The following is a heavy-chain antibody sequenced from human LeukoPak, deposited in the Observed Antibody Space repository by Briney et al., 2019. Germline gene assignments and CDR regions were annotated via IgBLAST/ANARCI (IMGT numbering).Heavy chain of an antibody. D-gene: IGHD6-19*01. CDR1: GFTFSSYG. CDR2: IWYDGSNK. CDR3: ARDRSSGWELYYFDY. V-gene: IGHV3-33*01. J-gene: IGHJ4*02. Sequence: GRSLRLSCAASGFTFSSYGMHWVRQAPGKGLEWVAVIWYDGSNKYYADSVKGRFTISRDNSKNSLYLQMNSLRDEDTAVYYCARDRSSGWELYYFDYWGQGTLVTVSS.